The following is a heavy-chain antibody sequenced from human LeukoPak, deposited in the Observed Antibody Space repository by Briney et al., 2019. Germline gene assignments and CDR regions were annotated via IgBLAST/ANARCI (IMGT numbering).Heavy chain of an antibody. D-gene: IGHD1-1*01. CDR1: GGTFSSYA. V-gene: IGHV1-69*04. CDR2: IIPILGIA. Sequence: GASVKVSCKASGGTFSSYAISWVRQAPGQGLEWMGRIIPILGIANYAQKFQGRVTITADKSTSTAYMELSSLRSEDTAVYYCARVAEGEHYFDYWGQGTLVTVPS. CDR3: ARVAEGEHYFDY. J-gene: IGHJ4*02.